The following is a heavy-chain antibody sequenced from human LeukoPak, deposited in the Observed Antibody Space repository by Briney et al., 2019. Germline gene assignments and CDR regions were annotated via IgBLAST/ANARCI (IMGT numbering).Heavy chain of an antibody. V-gene: IGHV3-23*01. D-gene: IGHD3-22*01. CDR3: AKDQYYYDSSGASFDY. J-gene: IGHJ4*02. CDR2: ISGSGGST. Sequence: GGSLRLSCAASGFTFSSYAMSWVRQAPGKGLEWVSAISGSGGSTYYADSVKGRFTISRDNSKNTLYLQMDSLRAEDTAVYYCAKDQYYYDSSGASFDYWGQGTLVTVSS. CDR1: GFTFSSYA.